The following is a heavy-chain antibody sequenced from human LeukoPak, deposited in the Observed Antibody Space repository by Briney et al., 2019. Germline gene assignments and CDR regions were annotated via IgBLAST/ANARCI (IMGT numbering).Heavy chain of an antibody. Sequence: GGSLRLSCATSGFSFSGSTMHWVRQAPGKGLEWLGHIRSKRDNYATVYAASVEGRFTISRDDSKSTAYLQMNSLRAEDTAVYYCAKDWRITRGQGTLVTVSS. V-gene: IGHV3-73*01. CDR3: AKDWRIT. J-gene: IGHJ4*02. D-gene: IGHD3-10*01. CDR1: GFSFSGST. CDR2: IRSKRDNYAT.